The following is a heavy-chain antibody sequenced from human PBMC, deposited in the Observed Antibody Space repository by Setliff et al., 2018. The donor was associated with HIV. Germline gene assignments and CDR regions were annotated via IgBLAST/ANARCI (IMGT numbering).Heavy chain of an antibody. V-gene: IGHV4-4*02. J-gene: IGHJ4*02. CDR1: GGSISSNSW. Sequence: SETLSLTCDVSGGSISSNSWWTWVRQPPGKGLEWIGNIYYFGITNYNPSLKSRVSISLDTSKNQFSLKLSSVTAADTAMYYCARGRGSYWGQGTLVTVSS. CDR2: IYYFGIT. CDR3: ARGRGSY. D-gene: IGHD1-26*01.